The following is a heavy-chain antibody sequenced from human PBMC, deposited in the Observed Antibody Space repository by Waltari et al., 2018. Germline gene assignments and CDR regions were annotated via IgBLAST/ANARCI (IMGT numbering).Heavy chain of an antibody. CDR2: INHSGST. Sequence: QVQLQQWGAGLLKPSETLSLTCAVYGGSFSGYYWSWIRQPPGKGLEWIGEINHSGSTTYNPSLKSRVTISVDTSKTQFSLKLSSVTAADTAVYYCARPKRYCSSTSCYGEYFQHWGQGTLVTVSS. D-gene: IGHD2-2*01. V-gene: IGHV4-34*01. CDR1: GGSFSGYY. J-gene: IGHJ1*01. CDR3: ARPKRYCSSTSCYGEYFQH.